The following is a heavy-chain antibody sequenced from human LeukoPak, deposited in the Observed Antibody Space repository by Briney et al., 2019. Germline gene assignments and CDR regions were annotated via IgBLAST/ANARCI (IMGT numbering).Heavy chain of an antibody. D-gene: IGHD2-2*01. Sequence: ASVKVSCKASGGTFSSYAISRVRQAPGQGLEWMGRIIPILGIANYAQKFQGRVTITADKSTSTAYMELSSLRSEDTAVYYCAAPNGYCSSTSCPPYYMDVWGKGTTVTVSS. V-gene: IGHV1-69*04. CDR2: IIPILGIA. J-gene: IGHJ6*03. CDR3: AAPNGYCSSTSCPPYYMDV. CDR1: GGTFSSYA.